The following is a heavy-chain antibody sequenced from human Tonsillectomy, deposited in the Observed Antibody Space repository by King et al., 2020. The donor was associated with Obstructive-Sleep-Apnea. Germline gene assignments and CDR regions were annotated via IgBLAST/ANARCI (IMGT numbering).Heavy chain of an antibody. Sequence: VQLVQSGAEVKKPGASVKVSCKASGYTFTSSTIHWFRQAPGQIKWMGWINAGNGNTKTSQTFQGRVTITRETSASTAYMELSSLRSEDTAVYYCARDGYSSGWSPFYNWFDPWGQGTLVTVSS. CDR3: ARDGYSSGWSPFYNWFDP. V-gene: IGHV1-3*01. D-gene: IGHD6-19*01. CDR1: GYTFTSST. CDR2: INAGNGNT. J-gene: IGHJ5*02.